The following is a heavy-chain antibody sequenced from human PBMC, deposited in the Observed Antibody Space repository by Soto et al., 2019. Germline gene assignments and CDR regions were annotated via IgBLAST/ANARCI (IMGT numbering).Heavy chain of an antibody. CDR1: GGSFSGYY. V-gene: IGHV4-34*01. CDR3: ARVKYDYIWGSYRIDAFDI. D-gene: IGHD3-16*02. J-gene: IGHJ3*02. Sequence: QVQLQQWGAGLLKPSETLSLTCAVYGGSFSGYYWNWIRQPPGKGLEWIGEINHSGSTNYKPSLKSRDNISVDTSQNQCSLKLSSVTAADTSVYDCARVKYDYIWGSYRIDAFDIWGQGTMVTVSS. CDR2: INHSGST.